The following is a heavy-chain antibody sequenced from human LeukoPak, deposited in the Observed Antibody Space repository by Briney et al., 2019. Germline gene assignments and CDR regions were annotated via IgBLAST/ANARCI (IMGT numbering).Heavy chain of an antibody. CDR3: AGSAWAPY. Sequence: PSETLSLTCTVSGRSISNTSYVWGGIRQSPGKGLEWIGTIYYSGSTYYNLSLKSRVTISVDTSKNQFSLKVNSVTAADTAVYYCAGSAWAPYWGQGTLVTVSS. V-gene: IGHV4-39*01. J-gene: IGHJ4*02. D-gene: IGHD1-26*01. CDR1: GRSISNTSYV. CDR2: IYYSGST.